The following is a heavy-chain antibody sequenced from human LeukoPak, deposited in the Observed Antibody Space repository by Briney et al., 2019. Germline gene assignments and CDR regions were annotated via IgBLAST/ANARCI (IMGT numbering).Heavy chain of an antibody. CDR3: ALNYCSGGSCYPH. V-gene: IGHV3-11*06. CDR2: ISSSSSYT. D-gene: IGHD2-15*01. CDR1: GFTFSDYY. Sequence: GGSLRLSCAASGFTFSDYYMSWIRQAPGKALEWASYISSSSSYTNYADSVKGRFTISRDNAKNSLYLQMNSLRAEDTAVYYCALNYCSGGSCYPHWGQGTLVTVSS. J-gene: IGHJ4*02.